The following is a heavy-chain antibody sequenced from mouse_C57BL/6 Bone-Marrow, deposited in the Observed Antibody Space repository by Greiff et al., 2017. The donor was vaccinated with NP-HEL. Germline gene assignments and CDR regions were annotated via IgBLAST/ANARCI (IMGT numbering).Heavy chain of an antibody. CDR2: ISDGGSYT. CDR1: GFTFSSYA. CDR3: ARGTGYAMDY. Sequence: EVQRVESGGGLVKPGGSLKLSCAASGFTFSSYAMSWVRQTPEKRLEWVATISDGGSYTYYPDNVKGRFTISRDNAKNNLYLQMSHLKSEDTAMYYCARGTGYAMDYWGQGTSVTVSS. J-gene: IGHJ4*01. V-gene: IGHV5-4*01.